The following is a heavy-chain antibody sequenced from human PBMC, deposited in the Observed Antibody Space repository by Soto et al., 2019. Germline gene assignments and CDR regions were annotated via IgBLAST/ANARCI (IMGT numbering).Heavy chain of an antibody. CDR1: GDSVSSGNYY. CDR2: IYYNGST. V-gene: IGHV4-61*01. J-gene: IGHJ6*02. D-gene: IGHD2-2*01. CDR3: ARVLKHCSTIDVGYLMDV. Sequence: PSETLSLTCTVSGDSVSSGNYYWSWIRQPPEKGLEWIGYIYYNGSTNYNPSLKSRVTISLDTSKNQFSLKLSSVTAADTAVYYCARVLKHCSTIDVGYLMDVWGQGTTVTVSS.